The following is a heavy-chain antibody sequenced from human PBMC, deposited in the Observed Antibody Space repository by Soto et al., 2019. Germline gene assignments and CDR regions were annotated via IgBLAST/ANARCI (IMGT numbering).Heavy chain of an antibody. CDR3: ATRITVFGLLIPPFDP. CDR2: INHTGGT. CDR1: GVSVNCYY. Sequence: SETLSHTCAVYGVSVNCYYWNWIRQPPGKGLEWIGGINHTGGTHYNPSLKSRVTMSVDTSKNQFSLRLSSVTAADTAIYYCATRITVFGLLIPPFDPWGQGTQVNLS. D-gene: IGHD3-3*01. J-gene: IGHJ5*02. V-gene: IGHV4-34*01.